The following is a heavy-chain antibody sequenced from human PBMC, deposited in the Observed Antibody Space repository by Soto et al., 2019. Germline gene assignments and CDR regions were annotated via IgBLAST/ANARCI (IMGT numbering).Heavy chain of an antibody. CDR1: GFTFSSYW. CDR2: IKQDGSEK. D-gene: IGHD3-3*01. J-gene: IGHJ6*03. CDR3: ARDIAYYDFWSGYSMSYYYYYMDV. Sequence: GGSLRLSCAASGFTFSSYWMSWVRQAPGKGLEWVANIKQDGSEKYYVDSVKGRFTISRDNAKNSLYLQMNSLRAEDAAVYYCARDIAYYDFWSGYSMSYYYYYMDVWGKGTTVTVSS. V-gene: IGHV3-7*01.